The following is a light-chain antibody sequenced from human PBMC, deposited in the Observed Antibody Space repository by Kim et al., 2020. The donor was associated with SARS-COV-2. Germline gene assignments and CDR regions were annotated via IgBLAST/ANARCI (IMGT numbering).Light chain of an antibody. Sequence: SASVGDGVTISCRASQSISNYLNWYQQKPGKAPKLLIYAASSLQSGVPSRFSGSGSGTDFTLTISSLQPEDSATYYCQQSYKIPYTFGQGTKLEIK. V-gene: IGKV1-39*01. CDR1: QSISNY. J-gene: IGKJ2*01. CDR2: AAS. CDR3: QQSYKIPYT.